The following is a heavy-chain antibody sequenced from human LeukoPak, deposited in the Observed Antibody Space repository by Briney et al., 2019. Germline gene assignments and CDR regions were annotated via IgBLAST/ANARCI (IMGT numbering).Heavy chain of an antibody. Sequence: PGGSLRLSCAASGFTFSSYAMHWVRQAPGKGLEWVAVISYDGSNKYYADSVKGRFTISRDNSKNTLYLQMNSLRAEDTAVYYCAKVPSAYYYYYMDVWGKGTTVTISS. J-gene: IGHJ6*03. CDR2: ISYDGSNK. D-gene: IGHD2-2*01. V-gene: IGHV3-30*04. CDR1: GFTFSSYA. CDR3: AKVPSAYYYYYMDV.